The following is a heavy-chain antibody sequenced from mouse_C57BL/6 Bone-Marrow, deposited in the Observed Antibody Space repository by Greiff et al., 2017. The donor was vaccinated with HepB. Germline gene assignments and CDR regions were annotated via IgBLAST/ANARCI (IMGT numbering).Heavy chain of an antibody. D-gene: IGHD2-1*01. CDR3: ARREIYYGPYYYAMDY. V-gene: IGHV1-69*01. CDR1: GYTFTSYW. Sequence: VQLQQPGAELVMPGASVKLSCKASGYTFTSYWMHWVKQRAGQGLEWIGEIDPSDSYTNYNQKFKGKSTLTVDKSSSTAYMQLSSLTSEDSAVYYCARREIYYGPYYYAMDYWGQGTSVTVSS. J-gene: IGHJ4*01. CDR2: IDPSDSYT.